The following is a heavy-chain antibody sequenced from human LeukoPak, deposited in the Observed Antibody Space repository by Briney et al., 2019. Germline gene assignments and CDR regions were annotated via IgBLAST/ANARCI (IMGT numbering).Heavy chain of an antibody. CDR1: GFTFDDYA. J-gene: IGHJ6*02. CDR2: ISWNSGSI. V-gene: IGHV3-9*01. D-gene: IGHD3-10*01. CDR3: AKDMDGSYGMDV. Sequence: GGSLRLSCAAPGFTFDDYAMHWVRQAPGKGLEWVSGISWNSGSIGYADSVKGRFTISRDNAKNSLYLQMNSLRAEDTALYYCAKDMDGSYGMDVWGQGTTVTVSS.